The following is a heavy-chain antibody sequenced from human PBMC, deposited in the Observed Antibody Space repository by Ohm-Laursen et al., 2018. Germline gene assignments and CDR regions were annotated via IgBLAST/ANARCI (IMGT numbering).Heavy chain of an antibody. D-gene: IGHD3-22*01. V-gene: IGHV3-23*01. CDR3: AKDRPYYYDSSGSEGYFDY. J-gene: IGHJ4*02. CDR2: ISGSGGST. CDR1: GFTFSSYA. Sequence: SLRLSCAASGFTFSSYAMSWVRQAPGKGLEWVSAISGSGGSTYYADSVKGRFTISRDNSKNTLYLQMNSLRAEDTAVYYCAKDRPYYYDSSGSEGYFDYWGQGTLVTVSS.